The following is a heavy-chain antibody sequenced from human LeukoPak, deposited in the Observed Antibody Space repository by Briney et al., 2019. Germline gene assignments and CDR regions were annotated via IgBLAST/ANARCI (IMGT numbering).Heavy chain of an antibody. V-gene: IGHV4-34*01. CDR3: ARAFRIAARPHAFDI. D-gene: IGHD6-6*01. Sequence: SETLSLTCAVYGGSFSGYYWSWIRQPPGKGLEWIGEINHSGSTNYNPSLKSRVTISVDTSKNQLSLKLSSVTAADTAVYYCARAFRIAARPHAFDIWGQGTMVTVSS. CDR1: GGSFSGYY. J-gene: IGHJ3*02. CDR2: INHSGST.